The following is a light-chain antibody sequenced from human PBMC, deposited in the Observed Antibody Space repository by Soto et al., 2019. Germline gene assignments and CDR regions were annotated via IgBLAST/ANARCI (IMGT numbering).Light chain of an antibody. CDR1: QSVSSN. Sequence: EIVMTQSPATRSVSPGEGATISCRASQSVSSNLAWYQQNPGQAPRLLIYAASTRATGFAARFSGSASGTEFTLTISSLQSEDFAVYYCQQYNNWPWTFGQGTKVEIK. J-gene: IGKJ1*01. V-gene: IGKV3-15*01. CDR2: AAS. CDR3: QQYNNWPWT.